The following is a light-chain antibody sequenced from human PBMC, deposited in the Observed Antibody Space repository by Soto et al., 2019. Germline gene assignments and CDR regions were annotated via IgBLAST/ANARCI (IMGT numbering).Light chain of an antibody. CDR2: KAS. J-gene: IGKJ1*01. CDR1: QSIDTY. V-gene: IGKV1-5*03. Sequence: DIQLTQSPSTLSASLGDRVTITCRASQSIDTYLAWYQQKPGKAPKVLIYKASSLGSGVPSRFSGSGSGAEFTLTINSLQADDFATYYCQQYNNYWTFGQGTKVEIK. CDR3: QQYNNYWT.